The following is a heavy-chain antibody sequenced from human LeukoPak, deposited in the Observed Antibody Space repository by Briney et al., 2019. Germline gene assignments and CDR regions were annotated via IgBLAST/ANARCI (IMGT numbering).Heavy chain of an antibody. J-gene: IGHJ4*02. D-gene: IGHD3-22*01. CDR3: ARVYYSSGYVLCY. Sequence: ASVKVSCKASGYTFTGYYMHWVRQAPGQGLEWMGWINPNSGGTNYAQKFQGRVTMTRDTSISTAYMELSRLRSDDTAVYYCARVYYSSGYVLCYWGQGTLVTVSS. CDR1: GYTFTGYY. CDR2: INPNSGGT. V-gene: IGHV1-2*02.